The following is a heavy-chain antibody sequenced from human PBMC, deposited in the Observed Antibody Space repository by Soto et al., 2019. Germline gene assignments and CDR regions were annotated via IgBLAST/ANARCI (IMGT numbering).Heavy chain of an antibody. D-gene: IGHD3-10*01. CDR2: INSDGSST. Sequence: SLRLSCAASGFTFSSYWMHWVRQAPGKGLVWVSRINSDGSSTSYADSVKGRFTISRDNAKNTLYLQMNSLRAEDTAVYYCARVSEILWFGELDAFDIWGQGTMVTVSS. CDR3: ARVSEILWFGELDAFDI. V-gene: IGHV3-74*01. J-gene: IGHJ3*02. CDR1: GFTFSSYW.